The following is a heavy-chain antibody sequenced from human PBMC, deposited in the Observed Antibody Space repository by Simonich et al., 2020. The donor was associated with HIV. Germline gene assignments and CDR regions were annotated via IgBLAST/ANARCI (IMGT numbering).Heavy chain of an antibody. J-gene: IGHJ4*02. Sequence: QVQLVQSGAEVKKPGASVKVSCKASGYRLTGFYMHWVRQATGQGLEWLGRINPHSGGTDYAQNFQGRVTLTSDTSISTAYMELSGLRSDDTAVYYCASGMMGFDYWGQGTLVTVSS. CDR2: INPHSGGT. CDR3: ASGMMGFDY. CDR1: GYRLTGFY. V-gene: IGHV1-2*06. D-gene: IGHD3-16*01.